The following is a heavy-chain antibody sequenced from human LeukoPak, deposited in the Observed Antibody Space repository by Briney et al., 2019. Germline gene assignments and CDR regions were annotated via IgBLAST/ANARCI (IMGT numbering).Heavy chain of an antibody. CDR3: AKGKEFNGYYVGS. D-gene: IGHD3-3*01. V-gene: IGHV3-23*01. Sequence: GGSLRLSCAASGFTFSSFGMSWVRQSPETGLEWVSVSGGSGGATHYAESVKGRFTISRDNSKNTLYLEMSRLRADDTAVYYCAKGKEFNGYYVGSWGQGTLVTVSS. CDR2: SGGSGGAT. CDR1: GFTFSSFG. J-gene: IGHJ4*02.